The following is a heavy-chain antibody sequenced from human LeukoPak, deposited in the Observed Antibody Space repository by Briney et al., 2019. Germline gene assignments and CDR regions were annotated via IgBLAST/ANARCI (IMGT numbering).Heavy chain of an antibody. CDR3: AKREGVDTIFGVVTSGGMDV. CDR2: XXXXGGGT. J-gene: IGHJ6*02. Sequence: PGASLRLSCTASGFTFSTYSMNWVRQAPGKGXXXXXXXXXXGGGTYYADSVKGRFTISRDNSKNTLYLQMNSLRAEDTAVYYCAKREGVDTIFGVVTSGGMDVWGQGTTVTVFS. CDR1: GFTFSTYS. V-gene: IGHV3-23*01. D-gene: IGHD3-3*01.